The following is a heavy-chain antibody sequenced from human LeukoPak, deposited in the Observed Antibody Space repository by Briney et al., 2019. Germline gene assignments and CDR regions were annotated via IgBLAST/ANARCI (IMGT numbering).Heavy chain of an antibody. Sequence: PSETLSLTCTVSGGSLSGYYWSWLRQPPGRGLEWIGYFYYSGSTNYNPSLKGPVTISVDTSKNQFSLKLSSVTAADTAVYYCARGPNSGYGRFDYWGQGTLVTVSP. CDR2: FYYSGST. D-gene: IGHD5-12*01. V-gene: IGHV4-59*01. CDR1: GGSLSGYY. J-gene: IGHJ4*02. CDR3: ARGPNSGYGRFDY.